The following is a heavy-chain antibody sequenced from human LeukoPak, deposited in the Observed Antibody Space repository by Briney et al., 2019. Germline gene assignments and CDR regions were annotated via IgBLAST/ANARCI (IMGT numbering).Heavy chain of an antibody. CDR3: ARSSSGWYYYYGMDV. CDR1: GFTFSDYY. CDR2: ISSSSSYT. J-gene: IGHJ6*04. Sequence: RSGGSLRLSCAASGFTFSDYYMSWIRQAPGKGLEWVSYISSSSSYTNYADSVKGRFTISRDNAKNSLYLQMNSLRAEDTAVYYCARSSSGWYYYYGMDVWGKGTTVTVSS. D-gene: IGHD6-19*01. V-gene: IGHV3-11*06.